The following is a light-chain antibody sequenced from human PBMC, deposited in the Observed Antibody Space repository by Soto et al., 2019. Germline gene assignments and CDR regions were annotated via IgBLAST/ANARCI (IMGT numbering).Light chain of an antibody. CDR2: DAS. Sequence: EVVMTQSPATLSVSPGERVTCSCRASQSVTTNLAWYQHKPGQSPRLLISDASTGASGIPPRFSGSGAGTEFTLTIDRLQSADFAVYYCQPYDRWAVTFGGGTKVEIK. CDR3: QPYDRWAVT. CDR1: QSVTTN. V-gene: IGKV3-15*01. J-gene: IGKJ4*01.